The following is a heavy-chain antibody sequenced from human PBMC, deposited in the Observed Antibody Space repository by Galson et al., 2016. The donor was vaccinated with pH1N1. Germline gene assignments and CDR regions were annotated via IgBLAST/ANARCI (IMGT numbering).Heavy chain of an antibody. J-gene: IGHJ6*02. D-gene: IGHD2-21*01. CDR1: GYTFTSNG. CDR2: INVDTGNT. V-gene: IGHV1-18*01. CDR3: ARAGNCDGDRCYGNGLDV. Sequence: SVKVSCKASGYTFTSNGISWVRQAPGQGLEWMGWINVDTGNTVRAQKLQDRITMTTDTSTKTAYMELRSLKSDDTAVYYCARAGNCDGDRCYGNGLDVWGQGTTVTVSS.